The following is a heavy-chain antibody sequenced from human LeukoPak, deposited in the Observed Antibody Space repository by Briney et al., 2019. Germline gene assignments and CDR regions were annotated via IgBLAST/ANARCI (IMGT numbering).Heavy chain of an antibody. CDR3: AREKYSSGWHHFDY. CDR1: GYTFTSYY. CDR2: INPSGGIT. J-gene: IGHJ4*02. V-gene: IGHV1-46*01. Sequence: GASVNVSCKASGYTFTSYYMHWVRQAPGQGLEWMGIINPSGGITNYAQKFQGRVTMTRDTSTRTLYMELSSLRSEDTAVYYCAREKYSSGWHHFDYWGQGTLVTVSS. D-gene: IGHD6-19*01.